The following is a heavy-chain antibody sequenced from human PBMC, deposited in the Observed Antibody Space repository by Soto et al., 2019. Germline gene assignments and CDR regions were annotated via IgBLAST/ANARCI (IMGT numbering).Heavy chain of an antibody. CDR3: ARDRGRFPPGVSFDY. Sequence: SETLSLTCTVSGGSISSYYWSWIRQPPGKGLEWIGYIYYSGSTNYNPSLKSRVTISVDTSKNQFSLKLSSVTAADTAVYYCARDRGRFPPGVSFDYWGQGTLVTVSS. J-gene: IGHJ4*02. CDR1: GGSISSYY. V-gene: IGHV4-59*01. CDR2: IYYSGST. D-gene: IGHD3-10*01.